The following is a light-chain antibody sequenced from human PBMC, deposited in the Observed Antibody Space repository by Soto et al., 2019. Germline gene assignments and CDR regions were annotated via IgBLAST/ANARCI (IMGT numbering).Light chain of an antibody. CDR1: QSVSSHY. Sequence: EIVLTQSPGTLSLSPGERATLSCRASQSVSSHYLAWYQQKPGQAPRLLIYGASNRATGIADRFSGSGSGTDYTLTLSRLEPEDFAVYYCQQYGSSSYTFGQGTKLEIK. V-gene: IGKV3-20*01. CDR3: QQYGSSSYT. J-gene: IGKJ2*01. CDR2: GAS.